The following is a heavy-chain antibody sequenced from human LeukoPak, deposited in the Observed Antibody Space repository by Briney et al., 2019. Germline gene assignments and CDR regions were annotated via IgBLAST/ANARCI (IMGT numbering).Heavy chain of an antibody. V-gene: IGHV3-7*01. D-gene: IGHD6-25*01. J-gene: IGHJ4*02. Sequence: GGSLRLSCVASGLTVSNHWMSWVRQAPGKGLEWVANIREERGQEYYVDSVKGRFTISKNSAKNTLYLQMNSLRLEDTAVYYCARENLAAAADYWGQGTVVTVSS. CDR2: IREERGQE. CDR1: GLTVSNHW. CDR3: ARENLAAAADY.